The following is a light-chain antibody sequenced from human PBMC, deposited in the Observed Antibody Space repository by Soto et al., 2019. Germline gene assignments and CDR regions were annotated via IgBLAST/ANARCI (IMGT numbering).Light chain of an antibody. Sequence: QSALTQPRSVSGSPGQSVTISCTGTSSDVGAYNYVSWYQQHPGKAPKIIIYDVSKRPSGVPDRFSGSKSGNTASLTISGLQAEDEADYYCCSYAGSYTFLFGTGTKVTVL. CDR1: SSDVGAYNY. V-gene: IGLV2-11*01. CDR2: DVS. J-gene: IGLJ1*01. CDR3: CSYAGSYTFL.